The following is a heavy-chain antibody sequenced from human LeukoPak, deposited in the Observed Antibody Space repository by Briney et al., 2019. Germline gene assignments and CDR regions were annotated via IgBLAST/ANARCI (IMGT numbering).Heavy chain of an antibody. CDR2: ISSSSSYI. J-gene: IGHJ4*02. CDR1: GFTFSSYS. V-gene: IGHV3-21*01. Sequence: GGSLRLSCAASGFTFSSYSMNWVRQAPGKGLEWVSSISSSSSYIYYADSVKGRFTISRDNAKNSLYLQMNSLRAEDTAVYYCARLYDDYTNGHFDSWGQGTLVTVSS. CDR3: ARLYDDYTNGHFDS. D-gene: IGHD4-11*01.